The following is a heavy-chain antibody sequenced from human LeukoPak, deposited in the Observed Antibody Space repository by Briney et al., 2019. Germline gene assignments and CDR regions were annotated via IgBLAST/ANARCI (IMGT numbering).Heavy chain of an antibody. CDR3: AKQGEPDFFDY. V-gene: IGHV3-9*01. J-gene: IGHJ4*02. Sequence: GGSLRLSCAASGFTFDDYAMHWVRQAPGKGLEWVSGITWNSGDIDYADSVKGRFTISRDNAKNSLYLQMNSLRVEDTAFYYCAKQGEPDFFDYWGQGTLVTVSS. D-gene: IGHD1-14*01. CDR2: ITWNSGDI. CDR1: GFTFDDYA.